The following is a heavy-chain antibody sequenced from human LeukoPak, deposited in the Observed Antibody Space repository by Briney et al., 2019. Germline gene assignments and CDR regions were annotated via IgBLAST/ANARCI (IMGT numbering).Heavy chain of an antibody. CDR2: ISAYNGNT. D-gene: IGHD3-10*01. Sequence: ASVKVSCKASGYTLTSYGISWVRQAPGQGLEWMGWISAYNGNTNYAQKLQGRVTMTTDTSTSTAYMELRSLRSDDTAVYYCARTERYYGSGSYYNQVDYWGQGTLVTVSS. CDR3: ARTERYYGSGSYYNQVDY. J-gene: IGHJ4*02. CDR1: GYTLTSYG. V-gene: IGHV1-18*01.